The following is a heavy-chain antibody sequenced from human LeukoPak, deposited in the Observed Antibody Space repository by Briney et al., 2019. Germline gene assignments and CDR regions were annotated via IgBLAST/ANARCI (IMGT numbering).Heavy chain of an antibody. Sequence: GGSLRLSCAASGFTFSSYAMSWVRQAPGKGLEWVSAFSGSGGSTYYADSVKGRFTISRDNSKNTLYLQMNSLRAEDTAVYYCAKDSTPNFHVPFDYWGQGTLVTVSS. CDR3: AKDSTPNFHVPFDY. V-gene: IGHV3-23*01. J-gene: IGHJ4*02. CDR2: FSGSGGST. D-gene: IGHD3-10*02. CDR1: GFTFSSYA.